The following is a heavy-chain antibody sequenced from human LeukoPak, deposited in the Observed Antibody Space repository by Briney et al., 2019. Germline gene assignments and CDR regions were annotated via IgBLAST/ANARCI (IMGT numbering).Heavy chain of an antibody. CDR2: INTNTGNP. J-gene: IGHJ4*02. CDR3: ARYPPLGWLSEFDY. Sequence: GASVKVSCRASGYTFTGYYMHWVRQAPGQGLEWMGWINTNTGNPTYAQGFTGRFVFSLDTSVSAAYLQISSLKAEDTAVYYCARYPPLGWLSEFDYWGQGTLVTVSS. CDR1: GYTFTGYY. D-gene: IGHD3-3*01. V-gene: IGHV7-4-1*02.